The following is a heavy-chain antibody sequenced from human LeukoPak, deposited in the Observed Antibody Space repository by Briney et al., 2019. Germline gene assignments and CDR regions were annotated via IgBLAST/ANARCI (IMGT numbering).Heavy chain of an antibody. D-gene: IGHD6-13*01. CDR1: GGSISSSSYY. CDR2: IYYSGST. Sequence: SETLSLTCTVSGGSISSSSYYWGWIRQPPGKGLEWIGCIYYSGSTYYNPSLKSRVTISVDTSKNQFSLKLSSVTAADTAVYYCARARLNSSWYDYWGQGTLVTVSS. J-gene: IGHJ4*02. CDR3: ARARLNSSWYDY. V-gene: IGHV4-39*07.